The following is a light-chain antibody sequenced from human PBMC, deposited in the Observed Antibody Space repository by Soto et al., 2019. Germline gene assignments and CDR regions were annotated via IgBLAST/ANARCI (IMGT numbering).Light chain of an antibody. CDR2: GAS. CDR1: QSVRSN. J-gene: IGKJ1*01. Sequence: EIVMTQSPATLSVSPGERATLSCRASQSVRSNLAWYQQKPGQAPRLLIYGASTRATGIPARFSGSGSGTEFTLTISSLHSEDFAVYYCQQYNNWATFGQGTKVEIK. CDR3: QQYNNWAT. V-gene: IGKV3-15*01.